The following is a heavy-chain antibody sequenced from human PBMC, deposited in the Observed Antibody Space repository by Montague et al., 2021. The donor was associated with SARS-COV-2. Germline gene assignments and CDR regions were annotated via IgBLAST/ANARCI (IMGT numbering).Heavy chain of an antibody. CDR3: ATLPSSITIFGVVQGYYLDD. Sequence: SETLSLTCTVSGGSISNYYWSWIRQPAGKGLEWIGRIYASGSTYYNPTLKSRVTISVDTSKNQFSLKLSSVTAADTAVYYCATLPSSITIFGVVQGYYLDDWGQGTLVTVSS. CDR2: IYASGST. D-gene: IGHD3-3*01. J-gene: IGHJ4*02. V-gene: IGHV4-59*05. CDR1: GGSISNYY.